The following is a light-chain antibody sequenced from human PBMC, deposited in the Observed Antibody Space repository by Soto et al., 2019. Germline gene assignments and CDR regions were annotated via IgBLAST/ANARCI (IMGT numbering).Light chain of an antibody. J-gene: IGKJ2*01. CDR3: QQYRSSPPFT. CDR1: QSVSSTY. V-gene: IGKV3-20*01. CDR2: GAS. Sequence: EIVLTQSPGTLSLSPGERATLSCRASQSVSSTYIAWYQQNPGQAPRLLIYGASSRATGIPDRFSGSGSGTDFTLTISRLEPEDFAVYFCQQYRSSPPFTFGQGTKVEIK.